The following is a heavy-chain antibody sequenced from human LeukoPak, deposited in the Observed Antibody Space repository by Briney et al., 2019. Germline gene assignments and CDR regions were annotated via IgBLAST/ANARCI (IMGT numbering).Heavy chain of an antibody. V-gene: IGHV3-23*01. CDR2: ISGSGGST. Sequence: GGSLRLSCAASGFTFSSYAMSWVRQAPGKGLEWVSAISGSGGSTYYADSVKGRFTISRDNSKNTLYLQMNSLRAEDTAVYYCAKGSGLTMIVVVTPFDYWGQGTLVTVSS. D-gene: IGHD3-22*01. J-gene: IGHJ4*02. CDR3: AKGSGLTMIVVVTPFDY. CDR1: GFTFSSYA.